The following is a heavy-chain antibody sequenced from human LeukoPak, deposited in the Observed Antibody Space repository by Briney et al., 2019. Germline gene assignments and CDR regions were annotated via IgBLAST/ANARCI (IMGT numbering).Heavy chain of an antibody. CDR1: GFTFSSYA. CDR2: LNNVGGA. Sequence: GGSLRLSCAASGFTFSSYAMSWVRQAPGKGLEWVSTLNNVGGAFYADSVKGRFTISRDNPKNTLYVQMNSLRADDTAVYYCAKRGSSGSYYFDSWGHGTLVTVSS. J-gene: IGHJ4*01. CDR3: AKRGSSGSYYFDS. V-gene: IGHV3-23*01. D-gene: IGHD6-19*01.